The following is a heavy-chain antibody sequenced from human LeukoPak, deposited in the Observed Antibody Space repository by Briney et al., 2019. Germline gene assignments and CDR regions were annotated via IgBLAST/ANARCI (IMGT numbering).Heavy chain of an antibody. CDR1: GDSISSGSYY. D-gene: IGHD4-17*01. V-gene: IGHV4-61*02. Sequence: KPSETLSLTCTVSGDSISSGSYYWSWIRQPAGKGLEWIGRIYTSGSTNYNPSLKSRVTISVDMSKNQFSLKLSSVTAADTAVYYCARDRSTVTTWVDYWGQGTLVTVSS. CDR3: ARDRSTVTTWVDY. J-gene: IGHJ4*02. CDR2: IYTSGST.